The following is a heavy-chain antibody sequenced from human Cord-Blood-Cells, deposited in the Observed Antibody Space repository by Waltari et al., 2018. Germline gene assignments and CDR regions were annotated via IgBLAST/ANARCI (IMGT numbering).Heavy chain of an antibody. CDR1: GGSISSSSFY. CDR3: ARRTLLRYFDY. CDR2: IYYSGST. Sequence: QLQLQESGPGLVKPSETLSLTCTVSGGSISSSSFYWGWIRQPPGNGLEWIVSIYYSGSTYYNPSLKSRVTISVDTSKNQFSLKLSSVTAADTAVYYCARRTLLRYFDYWGQGTLVTVSS. J-gene: IGHJ4*02. V-gene: IGHV4-39*01. D-gene: IGHD3-9*01.